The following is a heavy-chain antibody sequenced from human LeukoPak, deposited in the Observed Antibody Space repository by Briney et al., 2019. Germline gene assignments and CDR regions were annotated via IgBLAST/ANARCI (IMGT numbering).Heavy chain of an antibody. J-gene: IGHJ4*02. D-gene: IGHD2-2*01. CDR2: ISTDGSGT. CDR3: ARWSSASCYDY. CDR1: GFAFSTYA. V-gene: IGHV3-64*01. Sequence: GGSLKLSCEASGFAFSTYAMHWVRQAPGKGLEYVSAISTDGSGTYYASSVKGRFTISRDNSKNTLYLQMGSLRSEDMAVYYCARWSSASCYDYWGQGALVTVSS.